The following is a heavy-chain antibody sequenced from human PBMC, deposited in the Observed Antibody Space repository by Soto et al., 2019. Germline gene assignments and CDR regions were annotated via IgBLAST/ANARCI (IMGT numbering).Heavy chain of an antibody. V-gene: IGHV1-8*02. CDR2: MNPNSGNT. CDR3: AREAAAGLVY. CDR1: GYTFTSYG. D-gene: IGHD6-13*01. Sequence: GASVKVSCKASGYTFTSYGISWVRQAPGQGLEWMGWMNPNSGNTGYAQKFQGRVTMTRNTSISTAYMELSSLRSEDTAVYYCAREAAAGLVYWGQGTLVTVSS. J-gene: IGHJ4*02.